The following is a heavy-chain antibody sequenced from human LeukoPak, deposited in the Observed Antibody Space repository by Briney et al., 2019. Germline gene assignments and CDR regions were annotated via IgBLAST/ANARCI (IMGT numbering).Heavy chain of an antibody. CDR1: GFTFSSYA. V-gene: IGHV3-23*01. CDR3: AKDRYDSSGYFTPDDY. Sequence: GGSLRLSCAASGFTFSSYAMSWVRQAPGKGLEWVSAISGSGGSTYYADSVKGRFTISRDNSKNTLYLQMNSLRAEDTAVYYCAKDRYDSSGYFTPDDYWGQGTLVTVSS. CDR2: ISGSGGST. J-gene: IGHJ4*02. D-gene: IGHD3-22*01.